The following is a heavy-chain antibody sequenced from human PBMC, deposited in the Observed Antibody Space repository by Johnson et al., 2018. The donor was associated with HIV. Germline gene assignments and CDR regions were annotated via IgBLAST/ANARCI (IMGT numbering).Heavy chain of an antibody. J-gene: IGHJ3*02. Sequence: QVQLVESGGGVVQPGRSLRLSCAASGLTFSNYGMHWVRQAPGKGLEWVAVIWFDGSNKYYADSVKGRFTISRDNSQKTLYLQMNSLRAEDTAVYYCATDMKGKGSIAALWAAFDIWGQGTVVTVFS. CDR3: ATDMKGKGSIAALWAAFDI. CDR2: IWFDGSNK. CDR1: GLTFSNYG. D-gene: IGHD6-6*01. V-gene: IGHV3-33*01.